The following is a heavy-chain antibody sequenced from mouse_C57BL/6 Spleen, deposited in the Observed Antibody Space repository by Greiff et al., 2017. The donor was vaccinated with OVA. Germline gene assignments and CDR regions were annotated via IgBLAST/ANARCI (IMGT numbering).Heavy chain of an antibody. J-gene: IGHJ3*01. D-gene: IGHD1-1*01. CDR2: ISYDGSN. V-gene: IGHV3-6*01. Sequence: EVQLQQSGPGLVKPSQSLSLTCSVTGYSITSGYYWNWIRQFPGSKLEWMGYISYDGSNNYNPSLKNRSTVTRDTSKNKFFLKLNSVTTEDTATYVCARDYYGSSPDWFDYWGQGTRVTVSA. CDR1: GYSITSGYY. CDR3: ARDYYGSSPDWFDY.